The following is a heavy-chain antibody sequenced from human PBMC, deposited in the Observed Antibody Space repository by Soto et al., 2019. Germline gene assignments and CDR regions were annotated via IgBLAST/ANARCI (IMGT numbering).Heavy chain of an antibody. CDR1: GFTFSSYG. CDR2: ISYDGSNK. D-gene: IGHD6-19*01. V-gene: IGHV3-30*18. Sequence: PGGSLRLSCAASGFTFSSYGMHWVRQAPGKRLEWVAVISYDGSNKYYADYVKGRFTISRDNSKNTLYLQMNSLRAEDTAVYYCAKGLHSSGWLLLYYWGQGTLVTVSS. J-gene: IGHJ4*02. CDR3: AKGLHSSGWLLLYY.